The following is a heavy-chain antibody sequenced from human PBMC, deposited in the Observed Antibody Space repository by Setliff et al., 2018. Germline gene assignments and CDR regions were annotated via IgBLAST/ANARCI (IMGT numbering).Heavy chain of an antibody. CDR2: IRYDGSNK. D-gene: IGHD5-18*01. V-gene: IGHV3-30*02. CDR1: GFSFSSFG. Sequence: GGSLRLSCAASGFSFSSFGMHWVRQAPGKGLEWVAFIRYDGSNKFYGDSVKGRFTISRDNSKNTLYLHMNGLRTEDTAVYHCAKEASALYSYGYSPLDSWGQGTLVTVSS. CDR3: AKEASALYSYGYSPLDS. J-gene: IGHJ4*02.